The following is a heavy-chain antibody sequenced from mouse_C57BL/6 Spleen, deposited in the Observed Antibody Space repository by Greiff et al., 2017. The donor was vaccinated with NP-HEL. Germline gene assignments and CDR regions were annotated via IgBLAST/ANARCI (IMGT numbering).Heavy chain of an antibody. CDR1: GFTFSDYY. Sequence: EVKLMESEGGLVQPGSSMKLSCTASGFTFSDYYMAWVRQVPEKGLEWVANINYDGSSTYYLDSLKSRFIISRDNAKNILYLQMSSLKSEDTATYYCARRGDYEGAMDYWGQGTSVTVSS. V-gene: IGHV5-16*01. CDR3: ARRGDYEGAMDY. D-gene: IGHD2-4*01. CDR2: INYDGSST. J-gene: IGHJ4*01.